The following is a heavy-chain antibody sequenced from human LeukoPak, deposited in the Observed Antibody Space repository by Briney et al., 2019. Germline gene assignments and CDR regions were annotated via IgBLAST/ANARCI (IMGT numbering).Heavy chain of an antibody. J-gene: IGHJ5*02. CDR1: GYTLTELS. CDR3: ARAPSLVVTASPWLGWFDP. Sequence: ASVKVSCKVSGYTLTELSKHWVRQAPGKGLEWMGGFDPEDGETIYAQKFQGRVTMTEDTSTDTAYMELSSLRSEDTAVYYCARAPSLVVTASPWLGWFDPWGQGTLVTVSS. V-gene: IGHV1-24*01. D-gene: IGHD2-21*02. CDR2: FDPEDGET.